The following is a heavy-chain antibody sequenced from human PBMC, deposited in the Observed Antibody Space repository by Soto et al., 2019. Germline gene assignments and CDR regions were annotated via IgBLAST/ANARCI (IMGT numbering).Heavy chain of an antibody. CDR3: ARDPSFTGMDV. V-gene: IGHV1-3*01. CDR2: INAGNGNT. D-gene: IGHD2-15*01. Sequence: QVQLVQSGAEVKKPVTSVKVSCKASGYTFTSYAMHWVRQAPGQRLEWMGWINAGNGNTKYSQKFQDRVTITRDTSASTAYMELTRLGSEDTVVYCCARDPSFTGMDVGVQGATVTVSS. CDR1: GYTFTSYA. J-gene: IGHJ6*02.